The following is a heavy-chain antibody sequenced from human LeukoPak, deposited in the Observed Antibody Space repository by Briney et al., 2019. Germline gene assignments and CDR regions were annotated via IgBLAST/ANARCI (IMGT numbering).Heavy chain of an antibody. V-gene: IGHV4-34*01. D-gene: IGHD6-13*01. CDR1: GGSFSGYY. CDR2: INHSEST. Sequence: PSETLSLTCAVYGGSFSGYYWSWIRQPPGKGLEWIGEINHSESTNYNPSLKSRVTISVDTSKNQFSLKLSSVTAADTAVYYCARGSGSSWSHVFFDYWGQGTLVTVSS. CDR3: ARGSGSSWSHVFFDY. J-gene: IGHJ4*02.